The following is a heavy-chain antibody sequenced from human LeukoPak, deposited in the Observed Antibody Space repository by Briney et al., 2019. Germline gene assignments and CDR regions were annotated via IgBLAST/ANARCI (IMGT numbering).Heavy chain of an antibody. V-gene: IGHV3-11*04. D-gene: IGHD1-1*01. J-gene: IGHJ4*02. Sequence: GGSLRLSCAASGFTFSDYYMSWIRQAPGKGLEWVSYISSGSTIYYADSVKGRFTISRDNAKDSLYLQMNNLRADDAAVYYCAGDTTGTPSFDCWGQGTLVSVSS. CDR3: AGDTTGTPSFDC. CDR2: ISSGSTI. CDR1: GFTFSDYY.